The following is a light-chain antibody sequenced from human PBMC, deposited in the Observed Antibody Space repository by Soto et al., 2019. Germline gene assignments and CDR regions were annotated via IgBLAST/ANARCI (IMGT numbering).Light chain of an antibody. CDR3: QQTYSGPRT. J-gene: IGKJ2*02. CDR1: QSIISY. Sequence: DIQMTQSPSSLSASVGDRVTITCRSSQSIISYLNWYQQKAGKAPQLLIYAASTLQSGVPARFSGGGSGTDFTLTISSLQPADSAIYYCQQTYSGPRTFGQGTKLEIK. CDR2: AAS. V-gene: IGKV1-39*01.